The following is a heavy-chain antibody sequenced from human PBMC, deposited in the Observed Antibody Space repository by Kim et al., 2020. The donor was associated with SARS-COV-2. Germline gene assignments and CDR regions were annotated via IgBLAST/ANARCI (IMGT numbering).Heavy chain of an antibody. D-gene: IGHD3-10*01. V-gene: IGHV4-4*09. Sequence: TDTPARKSRVAIQGDTSKNHFSLKLSAVTAADTAVYYCARSVLPLAWYFDLWGRGTLVTVSS. J-gene: IGHJ2*01. CDR3: ARSVLPLAWYFDL.